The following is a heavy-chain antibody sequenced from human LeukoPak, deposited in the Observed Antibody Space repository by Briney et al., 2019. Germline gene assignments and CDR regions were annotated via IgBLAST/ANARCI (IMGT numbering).Heavy chain of an antibody. D-gene: IGHD3-10*01. J-gene: IGHJ6*03. V-gene: IGHV1-18*01. CDR3: ARDRLISGGYYMDV. Sequence: GGSLRLSCAASGFTFTSYGISWVRQAPGQGLEWMGWISAYNGNTNYAQKLQGRVTMTTDTSTSTAYMELRSLRSDDTAVYYCARDRLISGGYYMDVWGKGTTVTVSS. CDR2: ISAYNGNT. CDR1: GFTFTSYG.